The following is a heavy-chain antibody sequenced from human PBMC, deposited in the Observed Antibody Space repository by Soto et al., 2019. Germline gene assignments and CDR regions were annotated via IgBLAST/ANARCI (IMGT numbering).Heavy chain of an antibody. D-gene: IGHD2-2*01. CDR1: GFTFSSYA. CDR3: AETASMTMRGGFGR. CDR2: ISGSGSNP. Sequence: PGGSLRLSCAASGFTFSSYAMSWVLQAPGQELEWVSAISGSGSNPYYADSVKGRFTISRDNSKNTLYLQMNSLRAEDTALYYCAETASMTMRGGFGRWGEASLVTSP. V-gene: IGHV3-23*01. J-gene: IGHJ4*02.